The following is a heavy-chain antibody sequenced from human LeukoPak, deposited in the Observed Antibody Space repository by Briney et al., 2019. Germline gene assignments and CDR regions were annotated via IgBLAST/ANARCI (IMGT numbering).Heavy chain of an antibody. Sequence: GRSLRLSCAASGFTFDDYAMHWVRQAPGKGLEWVSYISSSSSTIYYADSVKGRFTISRDNAKNSLYLQMNSLRAEDTAVYYCARARDAYYYDSSGYYHGVWGQGTLVTVSS. V-gene: IGHV3-48*01. D-gene: IGHD3-22*01. CDR3: ARARDAYYYDSSGYYHGV. J-gene: IGHJ4*02. CDR2: ISSSSSTI. CDR1: GFTFDDYA.